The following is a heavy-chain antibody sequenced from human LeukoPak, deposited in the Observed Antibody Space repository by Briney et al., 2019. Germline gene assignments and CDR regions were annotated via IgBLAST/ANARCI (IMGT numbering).Heavy chain of an antibody. Sequence: SETLSLTCTVSGGSISSYYWSWIRQPPGKGLEWIGYIYYSGSTNYNPSLKSRVTISVDTSKNQFSLKLSSVTAADTAVYYCARVPISTTARGYFDYWGQGTLVTVSS. V-gene: IGHV4-59*01. CDR1: GGSISSYY. CDR3: ARVPISTTARGYFDY. J-gene: IGHJ4*02. CDR2: IYYSGST. D-gene: IGHD4-17*01.